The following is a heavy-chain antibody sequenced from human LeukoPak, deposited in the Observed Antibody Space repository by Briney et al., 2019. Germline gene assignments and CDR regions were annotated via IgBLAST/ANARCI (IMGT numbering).Heavy chain of an antibody. CDR2: INPNSGGT. D-gene: IGHD2-15*01. Sequence: GASVKVSCKASGYTFTGYYMHWVRQAPGQGLEWMGRINPNSGGTNYALKFQGRVTMTRDTSISTAYMELSRLRSDDTAVYYCARGRYCSGGSCYSAAPNPRRRDRNYYYYGMDVWGQGTTVTVSS. J-gene: IGHJ6*02. CDR3: ARGRYCSGGSCYSAAPNPRRRDRNYYYYGMDV. CDR1: GYTFTGYY. V-gene: IGHV1-2*06.